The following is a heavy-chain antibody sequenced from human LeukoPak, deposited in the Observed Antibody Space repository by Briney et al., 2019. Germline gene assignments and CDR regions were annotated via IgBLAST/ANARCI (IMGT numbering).Heavy chain of an antibody. V-gene: IGHV3-23*01. D-gene: IGHD2-2*01. CDR1: GFTFSTYA. Sequence: QPGGSLRLSCAASGFTFSTYAMSWVRQAPGKGLEWVSAIGGSGGSTYYADSVKGRFTISRDNSKNTLYLEMNSLRAEDTAVYYCAKRGYQLLLPSDAFGIWGQGTMVTVSS. CDR3: AKRGYQLLLPSDAFGI. J-gene: IGHJ3*02. CDR2: IGGSGGST.